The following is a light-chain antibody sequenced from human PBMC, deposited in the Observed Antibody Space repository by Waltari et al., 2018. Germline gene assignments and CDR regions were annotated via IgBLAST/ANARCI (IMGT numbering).Light chain of an antibody. CDR3: QQYKSYSWT. CDR2: EAS. CDR1: QSISKW. Sequence: DIQMTQSPSTLSASLGDRCIISCRASQSISKWWAWNQQKPGKAPKLLIYEASSLESGVPLRFSGSGSGTEFTLTISSLQPDDFATYFCQQYKSYSWTFGQGTKVEIK. J-gene: IGKJ1*01. V-gene: IGKV1-5*01.